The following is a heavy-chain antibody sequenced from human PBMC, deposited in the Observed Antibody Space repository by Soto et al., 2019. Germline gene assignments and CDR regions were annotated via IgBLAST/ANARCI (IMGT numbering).Heavy chain of an antibody. D-gene: IGHD6-13*01. V-gene: IGHV3-33*01. CDR3: ARDSSSWNYYYGMDV. CDR1: GFTFSSYG. J-gene: IGHJ6*02. CDR2: IWYDGSNK. Sequence: QVQLVESGGGVVQPGRSLRLSCAASGFTFSSYGMHWVRQAPGKGLEWVAVIWYDGSNKYYADSVKGRFTISRDNSQNTLYLQMNSLRAEDTAVYYCARDSSSWNYYYGMDVWGQGTTVTVSS.